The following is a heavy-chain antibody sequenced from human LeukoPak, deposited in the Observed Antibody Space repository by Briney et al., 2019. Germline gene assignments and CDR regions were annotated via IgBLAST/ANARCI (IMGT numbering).Heavy chain of an antibody. CDR1: GGSISSSGYY. Sequence: SETLSLTCTVSGGSISSSGYYWGWIRQPPGRGLEWVGSIYSSGSTYYNPSLKSRVTISVNTSKNQFSLKLNSVTAADPAVYSCARISLTGYAPISGYFDYWGQGTLVTVSS. J-gene: IGHJ4*02. CDR3: ARISLTGYAPISGYFDY. CDR2: IYSSGST. V-gene: IGHV4-39*07. D-gene: IGHD3-9*01.